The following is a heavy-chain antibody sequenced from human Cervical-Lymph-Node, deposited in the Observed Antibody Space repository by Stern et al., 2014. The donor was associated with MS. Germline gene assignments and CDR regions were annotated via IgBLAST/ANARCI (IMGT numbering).Heavy chain of an antibody. Sequence: EVHLVESGGGLVKPGGSLRLSCAASGFTFSSYSMNWVRQAPGKGLAWVSSISSSSSYIYYADSVKGRFTISRDNAKNSLYLQMNSLRAEDTAVYYCARIFTGREYNYGTDYWGQGTLVTVSS. CDR1: GFTFSSYS. J-gene: IGHJ4*02. CDR3: ARIFTGREYNYGTDY. V-gene: IGHV3-21*01. D-gene: IGHD5-18*01. CDR2: ISSSSSYI.